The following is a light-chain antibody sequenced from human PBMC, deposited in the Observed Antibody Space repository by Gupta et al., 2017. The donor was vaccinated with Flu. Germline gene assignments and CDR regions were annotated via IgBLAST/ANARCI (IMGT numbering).Light chain of an antibody. CDR3: QQYHNWPPIT. V-gene: IGKV3-15*01. Sequence: ELVMTQSPATLSVFPGERATLSCRASQSVSSNLAWYQQKPGQAPRLLIYGASTRATGIPARFSGSGSGTEFTLTISSLQSEDFAVYYCQQYHNWPPITFGQGTRLEIK. J-gene: IGKJ5*01. CDR2: GAS. CDR1: QSVSSN.